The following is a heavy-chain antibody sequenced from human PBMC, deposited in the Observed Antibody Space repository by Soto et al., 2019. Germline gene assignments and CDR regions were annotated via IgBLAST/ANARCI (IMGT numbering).Heavy chain of an antibody. CDR1: GYSISSSNW. CDR2: IYYSGTT. J-gene: IGHJ4*02. V-gene: IGHV4-28*01. Sequence: SETLSLTCAVSGYSISSSNWWGWIRQPPGKGLEWIGYIYYSGTTYYNPSPKSRVTISVDTSKNQFSLKLSSVTAADTAVYYCASLPYGSGGTIDYWGQGTLVTVSS. CDR3: ASLPYGSGGTIDY. D-gene: IGHD3-10*01.